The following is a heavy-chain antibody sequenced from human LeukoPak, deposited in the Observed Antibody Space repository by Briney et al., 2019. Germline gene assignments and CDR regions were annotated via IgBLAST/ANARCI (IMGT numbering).Heavy chain of an antibody. CDR3: AKDGGHTSVLYYFEC. CDR2: IGGRDGVTT. Sequence: GGSLRLSCAASGFTFSSYGMNWVRQAPGKGLEWVSGIGGRDGVTTYYTSSVKGRVTISRDNAKNSLYLQMNSLRTEDTALYYCAKDGGHTSVLYYFECWGQGTLVTVSS. D-gene: IGHD6-19*01. J-gene: IGHJ4*02. V-gene: IGHV3-23*01. CDR1: GFTFSSYG.